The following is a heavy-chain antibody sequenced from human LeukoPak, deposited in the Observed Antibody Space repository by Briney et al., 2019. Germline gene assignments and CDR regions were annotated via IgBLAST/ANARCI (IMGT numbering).Heavy chain of an antibody. J-gene: IGHJ4*02. CDR2: IYHSGST. D-gene: IGHD1-26*01. Sequence: PSQTLYLTCAVSGGSISSGGYSWSWIRQPPGKGLEWIGYIYHSGSTYYNPSLKSRVTISVDRSKNQFSLKLSSVTAADTAVYYCARGRGWELLPFDYWGQGTLVTVSS. V-gene: IGHV4-30-2*01. CDR3: ARGRGWELLPFDY. CDR1: GGSISSGGYS.